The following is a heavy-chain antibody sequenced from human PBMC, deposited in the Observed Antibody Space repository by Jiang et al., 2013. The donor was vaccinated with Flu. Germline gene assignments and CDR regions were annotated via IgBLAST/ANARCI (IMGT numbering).Heavy chain of an antibody. Sequence: SISSSNWWSWVRPAPREGGWSGLGKVYHSGSTNYNPSLKSRVTISVDKSKNQFSLKLSSVTAADTAVYYCARALSTRYSSSPIDYWGQGTLVTVSS. CDR2: VYHSGST. D-gene: IGHD6-13*01. J-gene: IGHJ4*02. V-gene: IGHV4-4*02. CDR1: SISSSNW. CDR3: ARALSTRYSSSPIDY.